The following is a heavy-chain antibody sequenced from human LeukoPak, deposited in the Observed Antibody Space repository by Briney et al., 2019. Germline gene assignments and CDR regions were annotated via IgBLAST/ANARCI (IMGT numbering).Heavy chain of an antibody. D-gene: IGHD3-16*02. CDR2: IYYSGST. CDR1: GDSISSSSYY. CDR3: ARVANRGVIDNFDY. V-gene: IGHV4-39*01. J-gene: IGHJ4*02. Sequence: KTSETLSLTCTVSGDSISSSSYYWAWIRQPPGKGLEWIGSIYYSGSTHYNPSLKSRVTISVDTSKNQFSLKLSSVTAADTAVYYCARVANRGVIDNFDYWGQGTLVTVSS.